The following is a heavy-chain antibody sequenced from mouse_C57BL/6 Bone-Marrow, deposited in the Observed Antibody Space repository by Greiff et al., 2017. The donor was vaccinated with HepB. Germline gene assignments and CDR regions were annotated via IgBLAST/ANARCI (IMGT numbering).Heavy chain of an antibody. CDR2: ISDGGSYT. D-gene: IGHD5-5*01. Sequence: EVQLQESGGGLVKPGGSLKLSCAASGFTFSSYAMSWVRQTPEKRLEWVATISDGGSYTYYPDNVKGRFTISRDNAKNKLYLQMSHLKSEDTAMYYCARDLPLYAMDYWGQGTSVTVSS. J-gene: IGHJ4*01. CDR1: GFTFSSYA. CDR3: ARDLPLYAMDY. V-gene: IGHV5-4*01.